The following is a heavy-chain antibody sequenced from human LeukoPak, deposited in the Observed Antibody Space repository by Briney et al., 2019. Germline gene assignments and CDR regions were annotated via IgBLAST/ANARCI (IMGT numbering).Heavy chain of an antibody. V-gene: IGHV1-46*01. J-gene: IGHJ6*02. D-gene: IGHD3-3*01. CDR2: INPSGGST. CDR1: GYTFTSCY. CDR3: ARRRNYDFWSGKDTYGMDV. Sequence: ASVKVSCKASGYTFTSCYMHWVRQAPGQGLEWMGIINPSGGSTSYAQKFQGRVTMTRDTSTSTVYMELSSLRSEDTAVYYCARRRNYDFWSGKDTYGMDVWGQGTTVTVSS.